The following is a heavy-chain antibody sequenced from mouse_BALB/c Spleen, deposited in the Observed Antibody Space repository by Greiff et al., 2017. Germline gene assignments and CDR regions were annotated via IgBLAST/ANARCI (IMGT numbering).Heavy chain of an antibody. CDR2: ISYSGST. CDR1: GYSITSDYA. V-gene: IGHV3-2*02. D-gene: IGHD1-1*01. CDR3: ARVYGSPYAMDY. Sequence: EVQGVESGPGLVKPSQSLSLTCTVTGYSITSDYAWNWIRQFPGNKLEWMGYISYSGSTSYNPSLKSRISITRDTSKNQFFLQLNSVTTEDTATYYCARVYGSPYAMDYWGQGTSVTVSS. J-gene: IGHJ4*01.